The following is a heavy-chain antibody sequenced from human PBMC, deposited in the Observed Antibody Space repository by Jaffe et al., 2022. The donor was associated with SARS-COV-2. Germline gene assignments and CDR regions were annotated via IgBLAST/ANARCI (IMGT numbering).Heavy chain of an antibody. V-gene: IGHV2-5*02. J-gene: IGHJ4*02. CDR2: IYWDDDK. D-gene: IGHD3-9*01. CDR1: GFSLSTSGVG. Sequence: QITLKESGPTLVKPTQTLTLTCTFSGFSLSTSGVGVGWIRQPPGKALEWLALIYWDDDKRYSPSLKSRLTITKDTSKNQVVLTMTNMDPVDTATYYCAHSSRFEPGPWAAPGDYFDYWGQGTLVTVSS. CDR3: AHSSRFEPGPWAAPGDYFDY.